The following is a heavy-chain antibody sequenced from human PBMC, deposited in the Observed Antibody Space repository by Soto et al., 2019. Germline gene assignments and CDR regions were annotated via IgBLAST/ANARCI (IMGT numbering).Heavy chain of an antibody. V-gene: IGHV3-15*07. CDR1: GFTFTNAW. CDR2: IRSNSDGGTT. D-gene: IGHD1-7*01. CDR3: STTKAGTNTFGI. J-gene: IGHJ3*02. Sequence: GGSLRLSCEASGFTFTNAWMNWVRQAPGQGLEWVGRIRSNSDGGTTDYAAPVKGRFSISRDDSKNTLYLQMNSLKTEDTAVYYCSTTKAGTNTFGIWGQGSMVTVPS.